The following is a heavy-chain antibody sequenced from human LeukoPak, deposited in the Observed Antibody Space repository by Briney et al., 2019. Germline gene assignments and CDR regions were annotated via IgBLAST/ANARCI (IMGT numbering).Heavy chain of an antibody. V-gene: IGHV4-39*07. CDR2: IYYSGST. D-gene: IGHD6-6*01. CDR1: GGSISSSSYY. Sequence: SETLSLTCTVSGGSISSSSYYWGWIRQPPGKGLEWIGSIYYSGSTYYNPSLKSRVTISVDTSKNQFSLKLSSVTAADTAVYYCARSIWEYSSSSGGYYYYYYMDVWGKGTTVTVSS. J-gene: IGHJ6*03. CDR3: ARSIWEYSSSSGGYYYYYYMDV.